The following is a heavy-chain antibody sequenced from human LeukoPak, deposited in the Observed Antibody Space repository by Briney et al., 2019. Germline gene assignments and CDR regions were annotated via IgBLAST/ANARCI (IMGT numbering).Heavy chain of an antibody. V-gene: IGHV1-69*13. Sequence: GASVKVSCKASGGTFSSYAISWVRQAPGQGLEWMGGIIPIFGTANYAQKFQGRVTITADESTSTAYMELSSLRSEDTAVYYCAGGILMIAAAGYMDVWGKGTTVTVSS. J-gene: IGHJ6*03. CDR2: IIPIFGTA. D-gene: IGHD6-13*01. CDR3: AGGILMIAAAGYMDV. CDR1: GGTFSSYA.